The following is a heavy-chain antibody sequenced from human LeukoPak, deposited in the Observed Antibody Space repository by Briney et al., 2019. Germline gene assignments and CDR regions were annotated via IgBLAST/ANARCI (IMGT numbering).Heavy chain of an antibody. V-gene: IGHV4-59*01. CDR3: ARDIVGADYFDY. Sequence: PSETLSLTCTVSGGSISSYFWSWIRQPPGKGLEWIGYIYYSGITNYNPSLKSRVTISVDTSKNQFSLKLSSVTAADTAVYYCARDIVGADYFDYWGQGTLVTVSS. CDR2: IYYSGIT. CDR1: GGSISSYF. D-gene: IGHD1-26*01. J-gene: IGHJ4*02.